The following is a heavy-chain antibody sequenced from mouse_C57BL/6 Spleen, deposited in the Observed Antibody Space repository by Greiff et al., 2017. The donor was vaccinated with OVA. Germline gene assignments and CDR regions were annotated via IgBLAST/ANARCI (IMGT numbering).Heavy chain of an antibody. CDR2: IDPENGDT. D-gene: IGHD4-1*01. J-gene: IGHJ2*01. CDR3: FWAPYYFDY. CDR1: GFNIKDDY. Sequence: EVQLVESGAELVRPGASVKLSCTASGFNIKDDYMHWVKQRPEQGLEWIGWIDPENGDTEYASKFQGKATITADTSSNTAYLQLSSLTSEDTAVYYCFWAPYYFDYWGQVTTLTVSS. V-gene: IGHV14-4*01.